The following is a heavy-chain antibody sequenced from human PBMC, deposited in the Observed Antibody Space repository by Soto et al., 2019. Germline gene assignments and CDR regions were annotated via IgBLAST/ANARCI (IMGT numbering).Heavy chain of an antibody. V-gene: IGHV1-3*01. CDR2: INSGNGKT. J-gene: IGHJ5*02. D-gene: IGHD2-2*01. CDR1: GYIFTNYG. Sequence: GASVKVSCKASGYIFTNYGMHWVRQAPGQRLEWMGWINSGNGKTKYSQKFQGGVTLTRDTSASTAYMELSSLRSEDTAVYYCARTYCSSTSCRWFGPWGQGTLVTVSS. CDR3: ARTYCSSTSCRWFGP.